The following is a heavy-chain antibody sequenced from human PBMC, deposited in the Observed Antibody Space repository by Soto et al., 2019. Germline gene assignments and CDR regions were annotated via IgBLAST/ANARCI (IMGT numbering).Heavy chain of an antibody. CDR2: IYYTGSA. CDR1: GDSVTGGAYS. CDR3: GSIAASADYYGMDV. J-gene: IGHJ6*02. V-gene: IGHV4-61*08. D-gene: IGHD6-13*01. Sequence: SETLSLTCTVSGDSVTGGAYSWTWMRQPPGKGLEWIGQIYYTGSADYDPSLKSRVTLSIDTPKNQFSLKLSSVTAADTAVYFCGSIAASADYYGMDVWGQGTTVT.